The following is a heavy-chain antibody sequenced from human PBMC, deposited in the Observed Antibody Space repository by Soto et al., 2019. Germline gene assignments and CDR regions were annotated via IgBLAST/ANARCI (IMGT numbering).Heavy chain of an antibody. J-gene: IGHJ5*02. CDR3: ARDSSGWYGGWFDP. CDR2: IYYSGST. Sequence: SETLSLTCTVSGGSISSYYWSWIRQPPGKGLEWIGYIYYSGSTNYNPSLKSRVTISVDTSKNQFSLKLSSVTAADTAVYYCARDSSGWYGGWFDPWGQGTLVTVSS. V-gene: IGHV4-59*01. CDR1: GGSISSYY. D-gene: IGHD6-19*01.